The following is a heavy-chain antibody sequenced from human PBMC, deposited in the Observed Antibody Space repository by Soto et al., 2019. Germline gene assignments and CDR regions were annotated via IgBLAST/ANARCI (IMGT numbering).Heavy chain of an antibody. CDR3: ARDLSAVAFDI. V-gene: IGHV3-11*05. D-gene: IGHD3-3*01. J-gene: IGHJ3*02. Sequence: QVQLVESGGGLVKPGGSLRLSCAASGFTFSDYYMSWIRQAPGKGLEWVSYISSSSSYTNYADSVKGRFTISRDNAKNSLYLHMPSLRAEDTAVYYCARDLSAVAFDIWGQGTMVTVSS. CDR1: GFTFSDYY. CDR2: ISSSSSYT.